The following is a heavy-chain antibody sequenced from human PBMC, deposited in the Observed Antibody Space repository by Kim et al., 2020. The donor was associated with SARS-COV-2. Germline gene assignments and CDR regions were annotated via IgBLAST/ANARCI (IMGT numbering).Heavy chain of an antibody. Sequence: ASVKVSCKASGYTFSSYSVHWVRQAPGQGLQWMGLINPSGGRTSYARKFQGRVTVTRDTSTSTVYMELSSLRSEDTAVYYCARATYDSGGTFEYWGNGTL. J-gene: IGHJ4*01. CDR2: INPSGGRT. CDR3: ARATYDSGGTFEY. V-gene: IGHV1-46*01. CDR1: GYTFSSYS. D-gene: IGHD3-10*01.